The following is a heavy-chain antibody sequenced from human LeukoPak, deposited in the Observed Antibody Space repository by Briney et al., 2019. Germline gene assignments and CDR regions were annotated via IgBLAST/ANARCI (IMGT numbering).Heavy chain of an antibody. CDR2: IYHSGNT. D-gene: IGHD6-19*01. J-gene: IGHJ4*02. V-gene: IGHV4-59*08. CDR3: ARRGIPVAGLDY. Sequence: PSETLSLTCTVSGGASSGYYWSWIRQPPGKGLEWIGYIYHSGNTNYNPSLRSRVTISVDTSRNQFSLNLSSVTAADTAVYYCARRGIPVAGLDYWGQGSLVAVSS. CDR1: GGASSGYY.